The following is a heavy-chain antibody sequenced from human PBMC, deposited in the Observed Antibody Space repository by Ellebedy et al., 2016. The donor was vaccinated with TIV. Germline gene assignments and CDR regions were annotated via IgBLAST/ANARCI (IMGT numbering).Heavy chain of an antibody. V-gene: IGHV3-9*01. CDR1: GFTFTDYT. CDR3: ASGDSSGWSIAFEM. Sequence: GGSLRLXXTTSGFTFTDYTIHWVRQVPGKGLEWISGISWNSGSVVYADSVKGRFTISRDNAKNSLFLQMSSLRAEDTAVYYCASGDSSGWSIAFEMWGQGTMVTVSS. J-gene: IGHJ3*02. D-gene: IGHD6-19*01. CDR2: ISWNSGSV.